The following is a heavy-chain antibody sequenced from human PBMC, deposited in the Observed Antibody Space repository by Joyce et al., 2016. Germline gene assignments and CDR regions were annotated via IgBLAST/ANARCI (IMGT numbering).Heavy chain of an antibody. CDR1: GYSFSSYW. J-gene: IGHJ1*01. CDR3: GRHDGPEYFRH. CDR2: IYPSDYDT. Sequence: EVQLVQSGAEVKKTGESLKISCRGSGYSFSSYWIAWVRQTPGKGLEWMGLIYPSDYDTSYSPSFRGQVTMSADRSTGTAYLQWNSLKASDTAVYFCGRHDGPEYFRHWGQGTRVTVSS. V-gene: IGHV5-51*01.